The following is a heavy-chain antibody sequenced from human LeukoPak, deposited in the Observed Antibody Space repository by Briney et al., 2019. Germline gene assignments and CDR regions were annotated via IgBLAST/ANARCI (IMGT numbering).Heavy chain of an antibody. CDR3: ARQYYDSSGYLTFDY. Sequence: ASVKVSCKASGCTFTSYYMHWVRQAPGQGLEWMGIINPSGGSTSYAQKFQGRVTMTRDTSTSTVYMELSSLRSEDTAVYYCARQYYDSSGYLTFDYWGQGTLVTVSS. J-gene: IGHJ4*02. CDR2: INPSGGST. CDR1: GCTFTSYY. D-gene: IGHD3-22*01. V-gene: IGHV1-46*03.